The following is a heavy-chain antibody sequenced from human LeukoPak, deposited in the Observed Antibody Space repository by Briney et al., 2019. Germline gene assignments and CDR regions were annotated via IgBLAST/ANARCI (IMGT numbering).Heavy chain of an antibody. CDR1: GFTFSSYA. D-gene: IGHD5-12*01. J-gene: IGHJ4*02. CDR3: VKDGTNIVATIEAPGY. V-gene: IGHV3-64D*06. CDR2: ISSNGGST. Sequence: GGSLRLSCSASGFTFSSYAMHWVRQAPGKGLEYVSAISSNGGSTYYADSVKGGFTISRDNSKNTLYLQMSSLRAEDTAVYYCVKDGTNIVATIEAPGYWGQGTLVTVSS.